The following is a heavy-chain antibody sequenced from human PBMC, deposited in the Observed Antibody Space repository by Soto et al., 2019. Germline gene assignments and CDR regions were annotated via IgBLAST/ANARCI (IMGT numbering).Heavy chain of an antibody. J-gene: IGHJ6*02. V-gene: IGHV5-51*01. CDR3: ARHAPSRNFYYSYGMDV. CDR1: GYSFTSYW. Sequence: GESLKISCKGSGYSFTSYWIGWVRQMPGKGLEWMGIIYPGDSDTRYSPSFQGQVTISADKSIGTDYLQWSSLKASDTAMYYCARHAPSRNFYYSYGMDVWGQGPKLTLSS. CDR2: IYPGDSDT.